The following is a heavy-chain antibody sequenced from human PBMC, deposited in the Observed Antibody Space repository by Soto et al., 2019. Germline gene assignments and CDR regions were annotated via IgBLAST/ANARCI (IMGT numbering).Heavy chain of an antibody. V-gene: IGHV5-51*01. CDR1: GCTFSNFW. D-gene: IGHD6-13*01. CDR3: ARSPRSSPYFDY. CDR2: IYPGDHET. Sequence: XESLKISCPCSGCTFSNFWIGWVRQLPGKGLEWMGIIYPGDHETRYSPSFHGKVTISADKSINTAYLQWNSLEASDTAFYFCARSPRSSPYFDYWGPETLLT. J-gene: IGHJ4*02.